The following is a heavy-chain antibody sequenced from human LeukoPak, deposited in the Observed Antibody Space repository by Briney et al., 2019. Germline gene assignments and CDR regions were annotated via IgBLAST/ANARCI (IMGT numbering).Heavy chain of an antibody. J-gene: IGHJ5*01. Sequence: GVSLRLSCTPSGFTFSSYAMRWVRHAPGKGVEGVPAISGSGGSTYYADSVKGRFTISRDNSKNTLYLQMNSLRAEDTAVYYCANSGNSGQNWFDSWGQGTLVTVSS. CDR3: ANSGNSGQNWFDS. CDR1: GFTFSSYA. D-gene: IGHD4-23*01. V-gene: IGHV3-23*01. CDR2: ISGSGGST.